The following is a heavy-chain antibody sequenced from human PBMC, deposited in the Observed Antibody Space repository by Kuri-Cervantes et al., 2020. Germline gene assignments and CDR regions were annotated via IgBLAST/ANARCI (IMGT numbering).Heavy chain of an antibody. CDR3: ARDRSSWYRFDH. V-gene: IGHV3-21*01. J-gene: IGHJ4*02. CDR1: GFTFGSYS. D-gene: IGHD6-13*01. Sequence: GGSLRLSCAASGFTFGSYSMNWVRQAPGKGLEWVSSISSSSSYIYYADSVKGRFTISRDNAKNSLYLQMNSLRAEDTAVYYCARDRSSWYRFDHWGQGTLVTVSS. CDR2: ISSSSSYI.